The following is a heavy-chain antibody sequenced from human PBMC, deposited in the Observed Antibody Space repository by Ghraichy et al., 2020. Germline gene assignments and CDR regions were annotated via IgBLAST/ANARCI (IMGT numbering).Heavy chain of an antibody. CDR3: ARDHSSWFGEIDAFDI. J-gene: IGHJ3*02. Sequence: SVKVSCKASGGTFSSYAISWVRQAPGQGLEWMGRIIPILGIANYAQKFQGRVTITADKSTSTAYMELSSLRSEDTAVYYCARDHSSWFGEIDAFDIWGQGTMVTVSS. CDR1: GGTFSSYA. CDR2: IIPILGIA. D-gene: IGHD3-10*01. V-gene: IGHV1-69*04.